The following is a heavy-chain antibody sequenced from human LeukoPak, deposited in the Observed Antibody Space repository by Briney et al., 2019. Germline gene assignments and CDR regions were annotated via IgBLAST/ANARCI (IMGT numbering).Heavy chain of an antibody. CDR1: GGSFSGYY. D-gene: IGHD3-3*01. J-gene: IGHJ6*03. Sequence: PSETLSLTCAVYGGSFSGYYWNWIRQPPGKGLEWIGEINHSGSTNYNPSLKSRVTISVDTSKNQFSLKLSSVTAADTAVYYCARGPSYYDFWSGYPFMDVWGKGTTVTVSS. CDR3: ARGPSYYDFWSGYPFMDV. CDR2: INHSGST. V-gene: IGHV4-34*01.